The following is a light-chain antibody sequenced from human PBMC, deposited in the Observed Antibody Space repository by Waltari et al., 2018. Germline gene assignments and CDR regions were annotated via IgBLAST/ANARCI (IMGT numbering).Light chain of an antibody. CDR3: SSYTSSSTLVV. J-gene: IGLJ2*01. Sequence: QSALTQPASVSGSPGQSITISCTGTSTDVGGYTYVSWYQQHPGKAPKLMNYDATNRPSGVSNRFSGSKSGNTASLTISGLQAEDEAHYYRSSYTSSSTLVVFGGGTKLTVL. CDR2: DAT. V-gene: IGLV2-14*03. CDR1: STDVGGYTY.